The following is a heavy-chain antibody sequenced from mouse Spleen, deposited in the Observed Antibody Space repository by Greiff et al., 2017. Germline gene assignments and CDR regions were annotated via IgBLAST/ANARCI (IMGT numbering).Heavy chain of an antibody. CDR2: INPNNGGT. V-gene: IGHV1-18*01. Sequence: VQLQQSGPELVKPGASVKIPCKASGYTFTDYNMDWVKQSHGKSLEWIGDINPNNGGTIYNQKFKGKATLTVDKSSSTAYMELRSLTSEDTAVYYCARDRYGNSWFAYWGQGTLVTVSA. CDR3: ARDRYGNSWFAY. J-gene: IGHJ3*01. CDR1: GYTFTDYN. D-gene: IGHD2-1*01.